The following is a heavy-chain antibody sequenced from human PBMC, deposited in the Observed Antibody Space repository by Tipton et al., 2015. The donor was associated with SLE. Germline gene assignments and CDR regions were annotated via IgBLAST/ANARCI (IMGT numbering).Heavy chain of an antibody. CDR1: GFTFNTYR. CDR2: ISSSSSYI. J-gene: IGHJ4*02. CDR3: ARDSTNRGYYFDY. D-gene: IGHD7-27*01. Sequence: SLRLSCAASGFTFNTYRMNWVRQAPGKGLEWVASISSSSSYIYYADSVKGRFTISRDNAKNSLYLQMNSLRADDTAVYYCARDSTNRGYYFDYWGQGTLVTVSS. V-gene: IGHV3-21*01.